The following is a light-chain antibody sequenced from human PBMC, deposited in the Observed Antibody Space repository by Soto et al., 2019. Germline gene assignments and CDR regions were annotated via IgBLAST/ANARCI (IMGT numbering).Light chain of an antibody. CDR2: AAS. CDR3: QQYGSLWT. Sequence: EIVLTQSPGTLSLSPGERATLSCRASQSVSSYLVWYQQKPGQAPRLLIYAASSRATGIPDRFSGSGSGTDFTLTISRLEPEDFAIYYCQQYGSLWTFGQGTKVEIK. J-gene: IGKJ2*02. V-gene: IGKV3-20*01. CDR1: QSVSSY.